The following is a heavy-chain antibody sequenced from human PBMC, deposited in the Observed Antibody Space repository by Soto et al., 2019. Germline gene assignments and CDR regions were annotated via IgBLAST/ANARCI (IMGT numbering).Heavy chain of an antibody. CDR3: AKDSRVTMVRGVIIPPGY. CDR1: GFTFSSYA. Sequence: GGSLRLSCAASGFTFSSYAMHWVRQAPGKGLEWVAIILHDGNNKYYADSVKGRFTISRDNSKNTLYLQMNSLRAEDTAVYYCAKDSRVTMVRGVIIPPGYWGQGTLVTAPQ. D-gene: IGHD3-10*01. V-gene: IGHV3-30-3*01. J-gene: IGHJ4*02. CDR2: ILHDGNNK.